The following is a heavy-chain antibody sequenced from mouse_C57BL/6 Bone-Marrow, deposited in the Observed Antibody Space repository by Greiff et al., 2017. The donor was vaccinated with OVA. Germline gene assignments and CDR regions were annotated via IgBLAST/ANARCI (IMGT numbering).Heavy chain of an antibody. V-gene: IGHV5-9-1*02. J-gene: IGHJ1*03. Sequence: EVKVVESGEGLVKPGGSLKLSCAASGFTFSSYAMSWVRQTPEKRLEWVAYISSGGDYIYYADTVKGRFTISRDNARNTLYLQMSSLKSEDTAMYYCTYDYDGGPWYFDVWGTGTTVTVSS. D-gene: IGHD2-4*01. CDR3: TYDYDGGPWYFDV. CDR2: ISSGGDYI. CDR1: GFTFSSYA.